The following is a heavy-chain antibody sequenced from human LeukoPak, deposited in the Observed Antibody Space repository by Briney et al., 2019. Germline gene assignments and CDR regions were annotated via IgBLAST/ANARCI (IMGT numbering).Heavy chain of an antibody. CDR3: ARDAGSSTYYPYFDY. Sequence: ASVKVSCKASGFTFTIYGFSWVRQAPGQGLEWMGCVSAHSGNTRYAQKFQGRVTMTTDRSTSTAYMELRGLRSDDTAVYYCARDAGSSTYYPYFDYWGQGTLVTVSS. J-gene: IGHJ4*02. D-gene: IGHD3-22*01. CDR2: VSAHSGNT. V-gene: IGHV1-18*01. CDR1: GFTFTIYG.